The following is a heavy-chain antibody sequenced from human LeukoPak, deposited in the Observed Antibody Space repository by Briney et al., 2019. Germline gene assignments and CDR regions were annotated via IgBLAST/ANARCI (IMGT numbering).Heavy chain of an antibody. Sequence: SETLSLTCTVSGGSIASYYWTYIRQPAGKGLEWIGRIHASGSTNYNPYLNSRVTMSVDTSKSQFSLNLSSVTAADTAMYYCAREFSGTSIAARVFDSWGQGTLVTVSS. CDR3: AREFSGTSIAARVFDS. D-gene: IGHD6-6*01. CDR1: GGSIASYY. CDR2: IHASGST. J-gene: IGHJ4*02. V-gene: IGHV4-4*07.